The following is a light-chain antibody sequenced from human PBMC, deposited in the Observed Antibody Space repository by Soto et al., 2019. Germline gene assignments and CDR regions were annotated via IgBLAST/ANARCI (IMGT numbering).Light chain of an antibody. CDR1: QSISRW. V-gene: IGKV1-5*01. J-gene: IGKJ1*01. CDR2: DAS. CDR3: QQYESYWT. Sequence: IQMTQSPSTLSASVGDRVTITCRASQSISRWVAWYQQKPGKAPKLLIYDASGLESGVPARFSGSGSGTEFTLTIRSLQPDDFATYYCQQYESYWTFGQGT.